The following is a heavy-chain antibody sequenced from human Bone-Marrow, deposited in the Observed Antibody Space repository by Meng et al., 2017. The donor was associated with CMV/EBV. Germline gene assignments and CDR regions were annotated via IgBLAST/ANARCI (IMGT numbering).Heavy chain of an antibody. Sequence: GESLKISCAASGFTFSSYGMHWVRQAPGKGLEWVAFIRYDGSNKYYADSVKGRFTISRDNSKNTLYLQMNSLRAEDTAVYYCARLRCSGSYYRYYYYGMDVWGQGTTVTVSS. J-gene: IGHJ6*02. D-gene: IGHD1-26*01. CDR1: GFTFSSYG. CDR3: ARLRCSGSYYRYYYYGMDV. V-gene: IGHV3-30*02. CDR2: IRYDGSNK.